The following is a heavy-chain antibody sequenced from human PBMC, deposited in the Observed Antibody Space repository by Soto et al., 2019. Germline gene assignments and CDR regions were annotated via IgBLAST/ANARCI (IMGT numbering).Heavy chain of an antibody. D-gene: IGHD3-22*01. Sequence: KPSETLSLTCAVSGGSISSGGYSWSWIRQPPGKGLEWIGYIYHSGSTYYNPSLKSRVTISVDRSKNQFSLKLSSVTAADTAVYYCARGLRKRYDSSGYYQVSHAFDIWGQGTMVT. CDR2: IYHSGST. J-gene: IGHJ3*02. CDR3: ARGLRKRYDSSGYYQVSHAFDI. CDR1: GGSISSGGYS. V-gene: IGHV4-30-2*01.